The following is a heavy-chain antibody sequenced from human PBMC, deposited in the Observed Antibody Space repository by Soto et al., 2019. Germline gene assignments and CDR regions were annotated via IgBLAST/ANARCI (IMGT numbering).Heavy chain of an antibody. CDR3: ARSTGWYEGAFDI. Sequence: SVKVCCKSSGGTFSSSAISWVRQAPGQGLEWMGGIVPIFNTANYAQKFQGRVTITADESTSTAYMELSRLRSEDTAVFYCARSTGWYEGAFDIWGQGTMVTVS. J-gene: IGHJ3*02. V-gene: IGHV1-69*13. D-gene: IGHD6-19*01. CDR1: GGTFSSSA. CDR2: IVPIFNTA.